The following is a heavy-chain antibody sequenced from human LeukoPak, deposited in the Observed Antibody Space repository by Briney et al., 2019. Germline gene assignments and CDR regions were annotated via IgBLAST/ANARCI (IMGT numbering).Heavy chain of an antibody. CDR3: ARDSSGSHTP. Sequence: SETLSLTCTVSGGSISSYYWSWIRQPPGKGLEWIGYIYYSGSTNYNPSLKNRVTISVDTSKNQFSLKLSSVTAAGTAVYYCARDSSGSHTPWGQGTLVTVSS. CDR2: IYYSGST. D-gene: IGHD3-10*01. J-gene: IGHJ5*02. CDR1: GGSISSYY. V-gene: IGHV4-59*01.